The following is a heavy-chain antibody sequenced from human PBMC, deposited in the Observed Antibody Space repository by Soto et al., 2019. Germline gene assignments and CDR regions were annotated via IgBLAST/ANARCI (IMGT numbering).Heavy chain of an antibody. CDR2: IYHSGST. D-gene: IGHD6-13*01. Sequence: QVQLEESGPGLAKPSGTLSLTCTVSGGSISTNNWWSWVRQPPGKGLEWIGEIYHSGSTNYNPSLKSRVIISVDTSKNQFALRLSSVTAADTAVYYCARYIAASGTYYLDFWCQGTLVTVSS. J-gene: IGHJ4*02. V-gene: IGHV4-4*02. CDR1: GGSISTNNW. CDR3: ARYIAASGTYYLDF.